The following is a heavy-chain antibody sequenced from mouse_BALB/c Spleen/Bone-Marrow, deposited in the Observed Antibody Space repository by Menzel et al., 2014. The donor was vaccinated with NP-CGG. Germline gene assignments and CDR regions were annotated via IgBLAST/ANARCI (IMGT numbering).Heavy chain of an antibody. J-gene: IGHJ2*01. V-gene: IGHV1S81*02. D-gene: IGHD1-1*01. CDR3: ARPYCDPYFDY. CDR1: GYTFTSYW. CDR2: INPSNGRT. Sequence: VQLVESGAELVKPGASVKLSCKASGYTFTSYWMHWVKQRPGQGLEWIGEINPSNGRTNYNEKFKSKATLTVDKSSSTAYMQLSSLTSEDSAVYYGARPYCDPYFDYWGQGTTLTVSS.